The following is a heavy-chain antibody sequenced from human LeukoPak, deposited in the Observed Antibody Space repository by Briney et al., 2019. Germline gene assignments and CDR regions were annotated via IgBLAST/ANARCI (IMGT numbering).Heavy chain of an antibody. CDR3: ARVSTSWTHNGAFDI. CDR2: ISAYNGNT. J-gene: IGHJ3*02. Sequence: ASVKVSCKASGYTFTSYGISWVRQAPGQGLKWMGWISAYNGNTNYAQKLQGRVTMTTDTSTSTVYMELSSLRSEDTAVYYCARVSTSWTHNGAFDIWGQGTMVTVSS. V-gene: IGHV1-18*01. CDR1: GYTFTSYG. D-gene: IGHD2-8*01.